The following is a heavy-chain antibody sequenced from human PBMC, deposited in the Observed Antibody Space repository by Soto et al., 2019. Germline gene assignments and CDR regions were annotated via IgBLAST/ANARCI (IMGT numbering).Heavy chain of an antibody. D-gene: IGHD3-16*01. CDR1: GFSLSNSGVG. CDR3: ASSTYVIRGQDAFDI. J-gene: IGHJ3*02. V-gene: IGHV2-5*02. CDR2: LYWDDDK. Sequence: QITLKETGPTLVKPTHTLTLTCIFSGFSLSNSGVGVGWIRQPPGKALEWLALLYWDDDKGYSPSLKSRLTITKDTSKNQVVLTMTNMDPVDTATYYCASSTYVIRGQDAFDIWGKETMVTASS.